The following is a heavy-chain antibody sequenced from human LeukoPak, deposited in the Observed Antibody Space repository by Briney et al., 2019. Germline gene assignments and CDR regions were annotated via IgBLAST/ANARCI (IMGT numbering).Heavy chain of an antibody. D-gene: IGHD6-13*01. Sequence: GGSLRLSSAASGFTFSDYWMSWVRQAPGKGLEWVANIKQDGSDKNYADSVKGRFTILRDNAKNSLYLQMNSLRAEDTAVYYCASPFRYQLLVPYWGQGTLVTVSS. J-gene: IGHJ4*02. CDR2: IKQDGSDK. V-gene: IGHV3-7*03. CDR1: GFTFSDYW. CDR3: ASPFRYQLLVPY.